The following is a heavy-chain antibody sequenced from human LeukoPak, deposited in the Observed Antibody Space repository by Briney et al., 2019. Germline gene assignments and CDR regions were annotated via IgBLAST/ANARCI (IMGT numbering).Heavy chain of an antibody. Sequence: GGSLRLSCVASGFTLSSFGMNWVRQAPGKGLEWVSFISSSSYIYYADSVKGRFTISRDNAKNSLYLQMNSLRAEETAVYYCAKDRRAGSYDYWGQGTLVTVSS. J-gene: IGHJ4*02. V-gene: IGHV3-21*04. CDR2: ISSSSYI. D-gene: IGHD3-10*01. CDR1: GFTLSSFG. CDR3: AKDRRAGSYDY.